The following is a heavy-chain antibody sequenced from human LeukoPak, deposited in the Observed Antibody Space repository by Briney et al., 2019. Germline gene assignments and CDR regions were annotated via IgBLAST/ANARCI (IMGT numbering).Heavy chain of an antibody. CDR1: GGSISSYY. CDR3: AREAVRFGELLESYYYYMDV. J-gene: IGHJ6*03. D-gene: IGHD3-10*01. Sequence: SETLSLTCTVSGGSISSYYWSWIRQPAGKGLEGIGRIYTSGSTNYNPSLKSRGTMSVDTSKNQFSLKLSSVTAADTAVYYCAREAVRFGELLESYYYYMDVWGKGTTVTISS. CDR2: IYTSGST. V-gene: IGHV4-4*07.